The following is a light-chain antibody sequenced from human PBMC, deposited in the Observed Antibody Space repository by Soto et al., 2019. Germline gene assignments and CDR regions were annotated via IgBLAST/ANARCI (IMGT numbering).Light chain of an antibody. V-gene: IGKV3-20*01. Sequence: EIVSTQSPGILSLSPGERATLSCRASQSVSNDFLAWYQQKPGQAPRLLIYGASTRATDVPDRFSGSGSGAGFTLTISRLEPEDFAVYYCQQYGSSPPRTFGQGTKVDIK. CDR2: GAS. J-gene: IGKJ1*01. CDR1: QSVSNDF. CDR3: QQYGSSPPRT.